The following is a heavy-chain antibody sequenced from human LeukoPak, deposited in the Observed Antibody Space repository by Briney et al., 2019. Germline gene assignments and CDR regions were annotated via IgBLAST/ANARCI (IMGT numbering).Heavy chain of an antibody. CDR3: ARGYYGSGTSGD. Sequence: ASVKVSCKASGYTFTSYYMHWVRQAPGQGLEWMGIINPSGGSTSYAQKFQGRVTITADESTSTAYMELSSLRSEDTAVYYCARGYYGSGTSGDWGQGTLVTVSS. CDR1: GYTFTSYY. CDR2: INPSGGST. V-gene: IGHV1-46*01. J-gene: IGHJ4*02. D-gene: IGHD3-10*01.